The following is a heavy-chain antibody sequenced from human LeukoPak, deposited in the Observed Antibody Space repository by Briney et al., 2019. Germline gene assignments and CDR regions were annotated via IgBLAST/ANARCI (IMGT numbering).Heavy chain of an antibody. J-gene: IGHJ5*02. Sequence: ASVKVSCKASGYTFTGYYMHWVRQAPGQGLEWMGWINPNSGGTNYAQKLQGRVTMTTDTSTSTAYMELRSLRSDDTAVYYCALQGPGIAAAGTDNWFDPWGQGTLVTVSS. CDR1: GYTFTGYY. V-gene: IGHV1-2*02. CDR3: ALQGPGIAAAGTDNWFDP. D-gene: IGHD6-13*01. CDR2: INPNSGGT.